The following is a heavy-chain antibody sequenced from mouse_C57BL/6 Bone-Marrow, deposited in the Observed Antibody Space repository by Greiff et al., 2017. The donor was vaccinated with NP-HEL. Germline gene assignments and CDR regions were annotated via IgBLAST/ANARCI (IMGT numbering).Heavy chain of an antibody. J-gene: IGHJ3*01. Sequence: QVQLQQSGAELARPGASVKLSCKASGYTFTSYGISWVKQRTGQGLEWIGEIYPRSGNTYYNEKFKGKATLTADKSSSTAYMELRSLTSEDSAVYFCARGDWAYWGQGTLVTVSA. D-gene: IGHD3-3*01. CDR3: ARGDWAY. V-gene: IGHV1-81*01. CDR1: GYTFTSYG. CDR2: IYPRSGNT.